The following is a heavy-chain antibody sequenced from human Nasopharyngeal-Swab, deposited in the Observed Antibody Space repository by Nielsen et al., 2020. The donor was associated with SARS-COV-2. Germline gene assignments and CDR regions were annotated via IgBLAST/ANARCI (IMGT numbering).Heavy chain of an antibody. V-gene: IGHV3-74*01. CDR1: GFTFSSYW. CDR2: INSDGSST. CDR3: ARAIAVAGENDY. J-gene: IGHJ4*02. D-gene: IGHD6-19*01. Sequence: GESLKISCAASGFTFSSYWMHLVRQAPGKGLVWVSRINSDGSSTSYADSVKGRFTISRDNAKNTLYLQMNSLRAEDTAVYYCARAIAVAGENDYWGQGTLVTVSS.